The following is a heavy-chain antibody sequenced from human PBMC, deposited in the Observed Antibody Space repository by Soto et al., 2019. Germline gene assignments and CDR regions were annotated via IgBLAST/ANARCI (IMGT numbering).Heavy chain of an antibody. Sequence: SVKVSCKASGGTFSSYAISWVRQAPGQGLEWMGGIIPIFGTANYAQKFQGRVPITADKSTSTAYMELSSLKSEDTAVYYCARAGGKGLTIFRVVTFLDVWGQGTTVTVSS. V-gene: IGHV1-69*06. CDR3: ARAGGKGLTIFRVVTFLDV. D-gene: IGHD3-3*01. CDR2: IIPIFGTA. CDR1: GGTFSSYA. J-gene: IGHJ6*02.